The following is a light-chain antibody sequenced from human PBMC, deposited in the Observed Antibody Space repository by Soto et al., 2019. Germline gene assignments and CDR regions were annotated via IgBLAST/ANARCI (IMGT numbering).Light chain of an antibody. CDR1: QSISSW. J-gene: IGKJ4*01. V-gene: IGKV1-5*03. CDR2: KAS. Sequence: DIQMTQSPSTLSVSVGDRVTITCRASQSISSWLAWYQQKPGNAPKLLIYKASSLESGVTSRFSGSGAGKVFTLTSSSLHHADSANYYCQQYNSYSLTFGGGTKVEIK. CDR3: QQYNSYSLT.